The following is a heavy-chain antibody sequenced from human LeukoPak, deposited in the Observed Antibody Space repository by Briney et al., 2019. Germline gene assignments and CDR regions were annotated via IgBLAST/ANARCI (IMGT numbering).Heavy chain of an antibody. J-gene: IGHJ4*01. CDR1: VFTFTSYW. CDR3: ARDGTAAGLYFDL. Sequence: PGGSLRLSCAVSVFTFTSYWMNWVRQAPGKGLEWVASINQDGGEKSYVDSVKGRFTISRDNARNPLYLQMSSLRAEDTAIYYCARDGTAAGLYFDLWGQGTLVTVSS. D-gene: IGHD6-13*01. CDR2: INQDGGEK. V-gene: IGHV3-7*01.